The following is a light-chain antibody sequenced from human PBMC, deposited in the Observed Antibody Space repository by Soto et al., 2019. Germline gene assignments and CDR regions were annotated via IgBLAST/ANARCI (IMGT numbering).Light chain of an antibody. J-gene: IGKJ4*01. CDR1: QSVSTN. V-gene: IGKV3-15*01. CDR3: QQYNNRPPLT. Sequence: EIVMTQSPAILSVSPGERATLSSRASQSVSTNLAWYQQKPGQAPRLLIYDASTRATGIPARFSGSGSGTEFTLTISSLQSEDFAVYYCQQYNNRPPLTFGGGTKVEI. CDR2: DAS.